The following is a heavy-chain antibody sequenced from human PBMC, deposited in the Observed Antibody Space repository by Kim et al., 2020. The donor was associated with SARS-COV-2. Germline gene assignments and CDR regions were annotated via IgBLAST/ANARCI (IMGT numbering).Heavy chain of an antibody. D-gene: IGHD3-10*01. CDR2: INAGNGNT. Sequence: ASVKVSYKASGYTFTSYAMHWVRQAPGQRLEWMGWINAGNGNTKYSQKFQGRVTITRDTSASTAYMELSSLRSEDTAVYYCARSSITMAPRSLEFDPWGQGTLVTISS. V-gene: IGHV1-3*01. J-gene: IGHJ5*02. CDR1: GYTFTSYA. CDR3: ARSSITMAPRSLEFDP.